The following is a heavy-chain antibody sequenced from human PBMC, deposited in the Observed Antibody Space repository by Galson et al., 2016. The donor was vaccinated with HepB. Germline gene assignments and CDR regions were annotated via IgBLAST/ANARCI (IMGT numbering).Heavy chain of an antibody. D-gene: IGHD3-9*01. Sequence: SVKVSCKASGYTFTSYALHWVRQAPGQGLERMGWLYTGYDDRSNAQSFLDRVSITKNTSANTVYMELSSLRSEDTAVYYCARARGSYFYGMDVWGHGTTVIVSS. V-gene: IGHV1-3*04. CDR3: ARARGSYFYGMDV. J-gene: IGHJ6*02. CDR1: GYTFTSYA. CDR2: LYTGYDDR.